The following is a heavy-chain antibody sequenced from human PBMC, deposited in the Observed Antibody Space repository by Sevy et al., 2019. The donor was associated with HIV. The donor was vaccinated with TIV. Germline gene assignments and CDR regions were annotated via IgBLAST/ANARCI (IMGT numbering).Heavy chain of an antibody. D-gene: IGHD6-19*01. CDR3: ARSPRIIAVAGYFDY. Sequence: GGSLRLSCAASGFTFSSYWMHWVRQAPGKGLVWVSRINSDGSSTSYADSVKGRFTISRDNAKNTLYLQMNSLRAEDTAVYYCARSPRIIAVAGYFDYWGQGTLVTVSS. J-gene: IGHJ4*02. CDR1: GFTFSSYW. V-gene: IGHV3-74*01. CDR2: INSDGSST.